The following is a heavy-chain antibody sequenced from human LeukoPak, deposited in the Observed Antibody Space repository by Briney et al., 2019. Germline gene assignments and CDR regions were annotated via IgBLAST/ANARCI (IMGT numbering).Heavy chain of an antibody. CDR3: ARHRRGGDSTIDY. J-gene: IGHJ4*02. V-gene: IGHV4-59*08. D-gene: IGHD2-21*02. CDR2: IYYSGST. Sequence: SETLSLTCAVYGGSFSGYYWSWIRQPPGKGLEWIGYIYYSGSTNYNPSLKSRVTISVDTSKNQFSLKLSSVTAADTAVYYCARHRRGGDSTIDYWGQGTLVTVSS. CDR1: GGSFSGYY.